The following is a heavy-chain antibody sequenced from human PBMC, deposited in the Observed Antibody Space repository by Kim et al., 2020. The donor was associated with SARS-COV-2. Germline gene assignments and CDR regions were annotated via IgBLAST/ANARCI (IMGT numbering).Heavy chain of an antibody. CDR2: IYYSGST. D-gene: IGHD3-3*01. CDR1: GGSISSYY. V-gene: IGHV4-59*01. J-gene: IGHJ6*03. Sequence: SETLSLTCTVSGGSISSYYWSWIRQPPGKGLEWIGYIYYSGSTNYNPSLKSRVTISVHTSKNQFSLKLNSVTAADTAVHYCAWFEGLSYYDFWSGYNIPYDMDVWGKGTPVTVSS. CDR3: AWFEGLSYYDFWSGYNIPYDMDV.